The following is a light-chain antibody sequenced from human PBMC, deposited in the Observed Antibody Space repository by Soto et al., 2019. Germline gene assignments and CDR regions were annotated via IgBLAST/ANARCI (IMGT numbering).Light chain of an antibody. CDR1: QSVSRN. CDR2: SVS. CDR3: QHYDSWPRT. V-gene: IGKV3-15*01. J-gene: IGKJ1*01. Sequence: EIVMTQSPDTLSVSPGERATLSCRASQSVSRNLAWYQQKPGQTPRLLIYSVSTRAAGVPARFSGSGSGTEFTLTITSLQSEDFAVYYCQHYDSWPRTFGQGTKV.